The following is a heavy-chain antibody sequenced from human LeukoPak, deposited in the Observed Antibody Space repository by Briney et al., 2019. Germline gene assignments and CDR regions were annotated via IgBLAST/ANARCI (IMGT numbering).Heavy chain of an antibody. D-gene: IGHD5-24*01. CDR3: ARVRRDGYNDYLDY. CDR1: GDSISSYY. Sequence: KPSETLSLTCTVSGDSISSYYWSWIRQPPGKGLEWIGYMYDSGSTNYNPSLKSRVTISVDTSKNQFSLKLSSVTAADTAVYYCARVRRDGYNDYLDYWGQGTLVTVSS. V-gene: IGHV4-59*01. CDR2: MYDSGST. J-gene: IGHJ4*02.